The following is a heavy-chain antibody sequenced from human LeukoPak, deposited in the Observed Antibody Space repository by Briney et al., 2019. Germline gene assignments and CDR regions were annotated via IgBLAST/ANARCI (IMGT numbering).Heavy chain of an antibody. CDR3: ARGDTQSKYRQFDS. V-gene: IGHV3-7*04. J-gene: IGHJ4*02. CDR2: IKQDGSEK. D-gene: IGHD3-16*02. Sequence: GGSLRPSCEGSGFTFDTYWMSWVRQAPGKGLEWVANIKQDGSEKDYVDSVKGRFTISRDNAKNSLYLQMNSLRAEDTGVYYCARGDTQSKYRQFDSWGQGSLVIVSS. CDR1: GFTFDTYW.